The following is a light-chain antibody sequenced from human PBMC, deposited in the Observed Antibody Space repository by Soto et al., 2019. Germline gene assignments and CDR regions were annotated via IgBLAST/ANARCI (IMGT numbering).Light chain of an antibody. CDR3: QQYGSSGT. CDR2: GAS. V-gene: IGKV3-20*01. J-gene: IGKJ1*01. CDR1: QSVSNNY. Sequence: EIVFAWSSGTRSRCRVERATLSCRASQSVSNNYLGWYQQQRGQAPRLIIYGASNRATGIPDRFSGSGSGTDFTLTISRLETEDFAVYYCQQYGSSGTFGQGTKVDI.